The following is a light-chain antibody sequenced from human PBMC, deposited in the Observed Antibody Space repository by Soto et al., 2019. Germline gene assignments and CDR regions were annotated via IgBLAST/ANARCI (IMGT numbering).Light chain of an antibody. V-gene: IGKV3-15*01. CDR1: QSVNSN. J-gene: IGKJ1*01. CDR3: QQYNNWPQT. CDR2: AES. Sequence: ELVMTQSPATLSLSPGDSATLSCRASQSVNSNLAWYQQKTGQAPRILIYAESTRATGIPARLSGSGSGTELNLTISRLQSEDFAVYYCQQYNNWPQTCGQGTKVDIK.